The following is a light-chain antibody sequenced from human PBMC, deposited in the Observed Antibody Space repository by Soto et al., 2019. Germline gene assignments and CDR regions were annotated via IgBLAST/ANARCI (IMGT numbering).Light chain of an antibody. CDR2: IERSGRY. CDR3: DTWDSNTLTWG. Sequence: QSVLTQSSSASALLGSSVTLTCTRRSWHSTYISSWHQQQPGKAPRYLMRIERSGRYTRGSGVPGRFSGSSSRADRYLTVADLQSEDDAVYYCDTWDSNTLTWGFGGGTKLTVL. V-gene: IGLV4-60*03. J-gene: IGLJ3*02. CDR1: SWHSTYI.